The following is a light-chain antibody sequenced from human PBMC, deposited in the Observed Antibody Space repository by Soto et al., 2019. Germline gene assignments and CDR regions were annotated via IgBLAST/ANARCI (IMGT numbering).Light chain of an antibody. CDR3: QQYNNWPRT. CDR1: QSVSSN. Sequence: EIVMTQSPATLSVSPGERATLSCRASQSVSSNLAWYQQKPGQAPRLLIYGASTRATGIPARFSGSGSGTDFTLTISTLQSEVFAFYSCQQYNNWPRTFGQGTRVDIK. V-gene: IGKV3-15*01. J-gene: IGKJ1*01. CDR2: GAS.